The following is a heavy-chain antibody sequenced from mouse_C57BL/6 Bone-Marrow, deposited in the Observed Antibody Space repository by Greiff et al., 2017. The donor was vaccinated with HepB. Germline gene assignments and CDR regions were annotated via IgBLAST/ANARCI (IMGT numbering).Heavy chain of an antibody. CDR3: ARPGTPYALDY. CDR1: GFTFSDYG. J-gene: IGHJ4*01. Sequence: EVMLVESGGGLVKPGGSLKLSCAASGFTFSDYGMHWVRQAPEKGLEWVAYISSGSSTIYYADTVKGRFTISRDNAKNTLFLQMTSLRSEDTAMFYCARPGTPYALDYWGQGTSVTVSS. V-gene: IGHV5-17*01. CDR2: ISSGSSTI.